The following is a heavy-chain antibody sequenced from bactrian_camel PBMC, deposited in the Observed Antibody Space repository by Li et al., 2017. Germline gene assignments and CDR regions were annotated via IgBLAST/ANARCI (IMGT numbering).Heavy chain of an antibody. J-gene: IGHJ4*01. CDR2: VFPGAGVT. Sequence: HVQLVESGGGLVQPGGSLRLSCAASEFSFSSYWMYWVRQAPGKEREGVAAVFPGAGVTYYADSMKGRFTISRDNATNTVYLQMNSLKPEDTAVYYCVSLVGRPLVHQGTQVTVS. V-gene: IGHV3S1*01. D-gene: IGHD2*01. CDR1: EFSFSSYW.